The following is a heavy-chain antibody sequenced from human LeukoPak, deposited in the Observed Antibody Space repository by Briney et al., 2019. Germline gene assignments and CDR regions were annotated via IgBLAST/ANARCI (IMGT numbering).Heavy chain of an antibody. CDR3: AKEIAYSSSWYPPFDY. CDR1: GFTVSSNY. Sequence: GGSLRLSCAASGFTVSSNYMSWVRQAPGKGLEWVSVISGSGGKTYYADSVKGRFTISRDNSKNTLYLQMNSLRAEDTAVYYCAKEIAYSSSWYPPFDYWGQGTLVTVSS. D-gene: IGHD6-13*01. J-gene: IGHJ4*02. V-gene: IGHV3-23*01. CDR2: ISGSGGKT.